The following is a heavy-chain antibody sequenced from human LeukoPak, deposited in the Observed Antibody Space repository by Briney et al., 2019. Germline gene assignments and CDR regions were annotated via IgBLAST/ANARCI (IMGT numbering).Heavy chain of an antibody. J-gene: IGHJ5*02. CDR2: IYTSGST. Sequence: SETLSLTCTVSGGSISSYYWSWIRQPAGKGLEWIGRIYTSGSTNYNPSLKSRVTMSVDTSKNQFSLKLSSVTAADTAVYYCARDMYYDILTGYYPAYKNWFDPWGQGTLVTVSS. CDR1: GGSISSYY. V-gene: IGHV4-4*07. D-gene: IGHD3-9*01. CDR3: ARDMYYDILTGYYPAYKNWFDP.